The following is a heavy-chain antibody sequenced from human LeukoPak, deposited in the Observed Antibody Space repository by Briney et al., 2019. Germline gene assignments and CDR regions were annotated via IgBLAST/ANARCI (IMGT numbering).Heavy chain of an antibody. D-gene: IGHD6-13*01. CDR2: IKQDGSEK. V-gene: IGHV3-7*05. CDR3: ASRIAAAARFDY. CDR1: GFTFSSHW. J-gene: IGHJ4*02. Sequence: PGGSLRLSCAPSGFTFSSHWMSWVRQAPGKGREWVANIKQDGSEKDYVDSVKGRFTISRDNAKNSLYLQMNSLRAEDTAIYYCASRIAAAARFDYWGQGTLVTVSS.